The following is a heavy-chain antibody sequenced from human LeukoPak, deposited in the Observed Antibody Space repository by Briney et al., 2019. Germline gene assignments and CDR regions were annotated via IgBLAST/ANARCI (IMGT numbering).Heavy chain of an antibody. J-gene: IGHJ6*03. CDR3: ARGGVGDGYDYYYYYYMDV. CDR2: INPNSVGT. CDR1: GYTFTGYY. Sequence: ASVKVSCKASGYTFTGYYIHWVRQAPGQGLEWIGWINPNSVGTNYAQKFERRVTMTRDTSISPAYMELSRLRSDDTAVYYCARGGVGDGYDYYYYYYMDVWGKGTTVTVSS. D-gene: IGHD5-24*01. V-gene: IGHV1-2*02.